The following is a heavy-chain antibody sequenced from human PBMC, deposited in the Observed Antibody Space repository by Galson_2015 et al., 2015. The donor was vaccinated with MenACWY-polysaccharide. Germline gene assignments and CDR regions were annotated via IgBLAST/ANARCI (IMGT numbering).Heavy chain of an antibody. D-gene: IGHD2-15*01. Sequence: SVKVSCKASGGTFSSYAISWVRQAPGQGLEWMGRIIPILGIANYAQKFQGRVTITADKSTSTAYMELSSLRSEDTAVYYCARDRDGGNQVFDYWGQGTLVTVSS. CDR2: IIPILGIA. CDR3: ARDRDGGNQVFDY. V-gene: IGHV1-69*04. J-gene: IGHJ4*02. CDR1: GGTFSSYA.